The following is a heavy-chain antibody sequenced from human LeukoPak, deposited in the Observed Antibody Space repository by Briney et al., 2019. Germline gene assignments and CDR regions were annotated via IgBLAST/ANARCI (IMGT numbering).Heavy chain of an antibody. J-gene: IGHJ4*02. CDR3: AKGGSPNASPQLWLPLDY. Sequence: PGGSLRLSCAASGFTFSSYWMHWVRQAPGKGLVWVSRINTDGSSTSYADSVKGRFTISRDNSKNTLYLQMNSLRAEDTAVYYCAKGGSPNASPQLWLPLDYWGQGTLVTVSS. CDR1: GFTFSSYW. D-gene: IGHD5-18*01. V-gene: IGHV3-74*01. CDR2: INTDGSST.